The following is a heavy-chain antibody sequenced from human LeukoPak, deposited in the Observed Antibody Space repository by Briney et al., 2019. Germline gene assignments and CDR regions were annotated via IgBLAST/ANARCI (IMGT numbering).Heavy chain of an antibody. J-gene: IGHJ3*02. CDR3: AKYQSIAARPGAFDI. CDR1: GFTFIIYA. CDR2: IRYDGSNK. V-gene: IGHV3-30*02. D-gene: IGHD6-6*01. Sequence: PGGSLRLSCAVSGFTFIIYAMHWVRQAPGKGLEWVAFIRYDGSNKYYADSVKGRFTISRDNSKNTLYLQMNSLRAEDTAVYYCAKYQSIAARPGAFDIWGQGTMVTVSS.